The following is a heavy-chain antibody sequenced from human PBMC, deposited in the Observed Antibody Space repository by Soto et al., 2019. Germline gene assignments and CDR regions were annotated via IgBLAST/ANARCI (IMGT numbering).Heavy chain of an antibody. J-gene: IGHJ5*02. CDR3: ARVREVLRFLEWFQNWFDP. CDR1: GGTFSSYA. CDR2: IIPIFGTA. Sequence: SVKVSCKASGGTFSSYAISWVRQAPGQGLEWMGGIIPIFGTANYAQKFQGRVTITADESTSTAYMELSSLRAEDTAVYYCARVREVLRFLEWFQNWFDPWGQGTLVTVSS. V-gene: IGHV1-69*13. D-gene: IGHD3-3*01.